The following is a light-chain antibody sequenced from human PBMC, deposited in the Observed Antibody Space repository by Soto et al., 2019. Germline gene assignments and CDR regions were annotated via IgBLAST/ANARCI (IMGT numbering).Light chain of an antibody. CDR1: SRDVGNYNY. V-gene: IGLV2-14*01. Sequence: QSALTQPASVSGSPGQSITISCTGTSRDVGNYNYVSWYQHHPGKAPKLMIYEVSYRPSGVSVRFSGSKSGNTASLTISGLQAEDEANYYCSSYTTSRTWVFGGGTKVTVL. J-gene: IGLJ3*02. CDR2: EVS. CDR3: SSYTTSRTWV.